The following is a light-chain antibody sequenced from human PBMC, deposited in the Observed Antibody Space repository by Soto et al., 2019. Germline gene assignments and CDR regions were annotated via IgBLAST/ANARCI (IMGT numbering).Light chain of an antibody. CDR1: QDISTY. J-gene: IGKJ4*01. V-gene: IGKV1-9*01. Sequence: DIQLTQSPSFLSASVGDRVTITCRASQDISTYLAWYQQKPGQPPKLLIYATSTLQSGVPSRFSGSGSGTEFTLTIGSLQPEDFATYFCQQVNSYPLSFGGGTKVEIK. CDR3: QQVNSYPLS. CDR2: ATS.